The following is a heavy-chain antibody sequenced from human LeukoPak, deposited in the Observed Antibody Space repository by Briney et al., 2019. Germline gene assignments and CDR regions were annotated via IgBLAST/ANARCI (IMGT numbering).Heavy chain of an antibody. J-gene: IGHJ6*03. D-gene: IGHD2-15*01. CDR2: INHSGST. CDR1: GGSFSGYY. Sequence: PSETLSLTCAVYGGSFSGYYWSWLRQPPGKGLEWIGEINHSGSTNYNPSLKSRVTMSVDTSKNQFSLKLSSVTAADTAVYYCARVSFFRWASTRPSYYYYYMDVWGKGTTVTISS. V-gene: IGHV4-34*01. CDR3: ARVSFFRWASTRPSYYYYYMDV.